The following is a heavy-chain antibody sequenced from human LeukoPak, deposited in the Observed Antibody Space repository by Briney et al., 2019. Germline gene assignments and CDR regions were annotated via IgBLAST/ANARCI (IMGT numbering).Heavy chain of an antibody. Sequence: SETLSLTCAVYGGSFSGYYWSWIRQPPGKGLEWIGEINHSGSTNYNPSLKSRVTISADTSKNQFSLKLSSVTAADTAVYYCARVGVVVPAASWFDPWGQGTLVTVSS. CDR1: GGSFSGYY. J-gene: IGHJ5*02. V-gene: IGHV4-34*01. D-gene: IGHD2-2*01. CDR2: INHSGST. CDR3: ARVGVVVPAASWFDP.